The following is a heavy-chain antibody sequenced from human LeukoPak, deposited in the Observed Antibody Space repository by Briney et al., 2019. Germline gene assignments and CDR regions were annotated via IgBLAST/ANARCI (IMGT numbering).Heavy chain of an antibody. V-gene: IGHV1-69*04. Sequence: SVKVSCKASGGTFTSYAISWVRQAPGQGLEWMGRIIPILGIANYAQKFQGRVTMTEDTSTDTAYMELSSLRSEDTAVYYCATAVAGIIGYGYWGQGTLVTVSS. CDR2: IIPILGIA. J-gene: IGHJ4*02. CDR1: GGTFTSYA. CDR3: ATAVAGIIGYGY. D-gene: IGHD6-19*01.